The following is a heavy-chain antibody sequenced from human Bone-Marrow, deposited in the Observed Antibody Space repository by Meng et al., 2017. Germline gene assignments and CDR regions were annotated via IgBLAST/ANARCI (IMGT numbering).Heavy chain of an antibody. V-gene: IGHV4-39*07. CDR1: GGSISSSSYY. J-gene: IGHJ4*02. CDR3: ARVLGTDVDY. Sequence: ESLKISCTVSGGSISSSSYYWGWIRQPPGKGLEWIGSIYYSGSTYYNPSLKSRVTISVDTSKNQFSLKLSSVTAADTAVYYCARVLGTDVDYWGQGTLVTVSS. D-gene: IGHD1-1*01. CDR2: IYYSGST.